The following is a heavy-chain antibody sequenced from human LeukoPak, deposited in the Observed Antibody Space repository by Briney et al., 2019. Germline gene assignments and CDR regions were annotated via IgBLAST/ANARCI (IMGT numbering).Heavy chain of an antibody. CDR3: ATQARWELLLEYYFDY. V-gene: IGHV1-24*01. D-gene: IGHD1-26*01. J-gene: IGHJ4*02. CDR2: FAPEDGET. Sequence: ASVNVSRTFSGYTLTELSTHWVRQAPGKGLEWMGGFAPEDGETIYAQKFQVRVTMTEDTSTDTAYMELSSLRSEDTAVYYCATQARWELLLEYYFDYWGQGTLVTVSS. CDR1: GYTLTELS.